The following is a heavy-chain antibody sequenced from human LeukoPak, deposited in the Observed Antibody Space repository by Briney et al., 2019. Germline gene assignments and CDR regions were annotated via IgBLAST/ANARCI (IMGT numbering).Heavy chain of an antibody. CDR2: IRYDGSNK. V-gene: IGHV3-30*02. CDR3: AKEVIEDFWSGYTQYFQH. D-gene: IGHD3-3*01. CDR1: GFTFSSYG. J-gene: IGHJ1*01. Sequence: PGGSLRLSCAASGFTFSSYGMHWVRQAPGKGLEWVAFIRYDGSNKYYADSVKGRFTISRDNSKNTLYLQMNSLRAEDTAVYYCAKEVIEDFWSGYTQYFQHWGQGTLVTVSS.